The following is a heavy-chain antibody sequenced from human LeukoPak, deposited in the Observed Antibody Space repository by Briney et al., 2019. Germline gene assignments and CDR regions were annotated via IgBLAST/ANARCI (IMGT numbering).Heavy chain of an antibody. Sequence: ASVKVSCKASGYTFTGYYMHWVRQAPGQGLEWMGWINPNSGGTNYAQKFQGRVIMTRDTSISTAYMELSRLRSDDTAVYYCARLQMYYYDSSGRSGWFDPWGQGTLVTVSS. CDR3: ARLQMYYYDSSGRSGWFDP. V-gene: IGHV1-2*02. CDR1: GYTFTGYY. J-gene: IGHJ5*02. D-gene: IGHD3-22*01. CDR2: INPNSGGT.